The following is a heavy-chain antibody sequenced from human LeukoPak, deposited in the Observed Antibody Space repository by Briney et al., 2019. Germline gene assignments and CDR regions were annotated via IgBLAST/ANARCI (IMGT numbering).Heavy chain of an antibody. J-gene: IGHJ5*02. V-gene: IGHV4-30-2*01. D-gene: IGHD3-10*01. CDR1: GGSISRGGYS. Sequence: PSHTLSLTRAVSGGSISRGGYSWRWLRQPPGKGLEWFGHLYHSGSTYYNPPLKSRVTISVDRSRIQFALKLSSVTAADTAVYYCARQGQYYGSELEPSIWFDLWGRGTRVSVSS. CDR2: LYHSGST. CDR3: ARQGQYYGSELEPSIWFDL.